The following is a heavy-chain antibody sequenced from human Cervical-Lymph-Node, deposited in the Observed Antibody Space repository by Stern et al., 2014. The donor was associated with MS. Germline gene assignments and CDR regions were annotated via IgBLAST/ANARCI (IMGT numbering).Heavy chain of an antibody. J-gene: IGHJ5*02. CDR3: TREMAARRLDP. V-gene: IGHV3-66*01. Sequence: EDQLVESGGTLVQPGGSLRLSCAASGSTVNSNYMTWVRQAPGKGLEWVSIFYSGISTYYAESVKARFSFSIDNSKNTLFLHMNNLRVEDTAMYYCTREMAARRLDPWGQGTLVIVSA. CDR2: FYSGIST. D-gene: IGHD5-24*01. CDR1: GSTVNSNY.